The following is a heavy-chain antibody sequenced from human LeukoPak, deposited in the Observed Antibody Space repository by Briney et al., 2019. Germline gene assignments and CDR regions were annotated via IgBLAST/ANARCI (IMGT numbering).Heavy chain of an antibody. Sequence: ASVKVSCKASGYTFTSHYMHWVRQAPGQGLEWMGIINPSGGSTSYAQKLQGRVTMTTDTSTSTAYMELRSLRSDDTAVYYCARNYPGKGFDPWGQGTLVTVSS. CDR2: INPSGGST. J-gene: IGHJ5*02. D-gene: IGHD5-24*01. CDR1: GYTFTSHY. CDR3: ARNYPGKGFDP. V-gene: IGHV1-46*01.